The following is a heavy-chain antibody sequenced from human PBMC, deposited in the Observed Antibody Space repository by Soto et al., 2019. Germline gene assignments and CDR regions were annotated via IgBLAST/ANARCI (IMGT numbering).Heavy chain of an antibody. CDR2: IYYSGST. D-gene: IGHD3-3*01. CDR3: ARRSGRVSLRRFLESFDY. CDR1: GGSISSSSYY. Sequence: SETLSLTCTVSGGSISSSSYYWGWIRQPPGKGLEWIGSIYYSGSTYYNPSLKSRVTISVDTSKNQFSLKLSSVTAADTAVYYCARRSGRVSLRRFLESFDYWGQGTLVTVSS. V-gene: IGHV4-39*01. J-gene: IGHJ4*02.